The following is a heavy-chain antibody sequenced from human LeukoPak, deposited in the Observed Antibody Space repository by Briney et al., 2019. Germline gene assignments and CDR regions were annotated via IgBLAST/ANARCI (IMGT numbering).Heavy chain of an antibody. CDR1: GGSISSSSYY. J-gene: IGHJ4*02. V-gene: IGHV4-39*07. CDR3: ARGGRWFDY. D-gene: IGHD6-13*01. CDR2: IYYSGST. Sequence: NASETLSLTCTVSGGSISSSSYYWGWLRQPPGKGLEWIGSIYYSGSTYYNPSLKSRVSISLDTSKNQFSLKLSSVTTADTAVYYCARGGRWFDYWGQGTLVTVSS.